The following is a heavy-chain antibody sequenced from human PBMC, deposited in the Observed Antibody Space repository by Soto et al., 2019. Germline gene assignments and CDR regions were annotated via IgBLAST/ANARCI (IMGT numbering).Heavy chain of an antibody. CDR2: IYSGGST. D-gene: IGHD2-15*01. Sequence: EVQLVESGGGLVQPGGSLRLSCAASGFTVSSNYMSWVRQAPGKGLEWVSVIYSGGSTYYADSVKGRFTISRDNSKNTLYLQMSSRRAEDTAVYYCARGYCSGGSGYFPDYYYYMDVWGKGTTVTVSS. V-gene: IGHV3-66*01. CDR3: ARGYCSGGSGYFPDYYYYMDV. J-gene: IGHJ6*03. CDR1: GFTVSSNY.